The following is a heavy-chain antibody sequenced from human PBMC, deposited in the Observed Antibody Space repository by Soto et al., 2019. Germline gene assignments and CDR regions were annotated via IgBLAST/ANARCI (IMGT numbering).Heavy chain of an antibody. D-gene: IGHD3-22*01. CDR1: GFTFSSFV. J-gene: IGHJ4*02. CDR3: VKGEYYYDSSGYYPFDY. V-gene: IGHV3-30*14. Sequence: GGSLRLSCTASGFTFSSFVMHWVRQAPGKGLEWVATSSLAGSNEKYADSVKGRFTISRDNSKNTVYLQMSSLRVEDTAVYYCVKGEYYYDSSGYYPFDYWGQGTLVTVSS. CDR2: SSLAGSNE.